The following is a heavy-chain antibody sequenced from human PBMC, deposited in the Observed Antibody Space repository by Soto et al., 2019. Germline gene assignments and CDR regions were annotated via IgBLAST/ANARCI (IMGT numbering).Heavy chain of an antibody. J-gene: IGHJ3*02. D-gene: IGHD3-10*01. V-gene: IGHV4-31*03. CDR1: GGSISSGGYY. CDR2: IYYSGST. CDR3: ARGLGGPYAFDI. Sequence: PSETLSLTCTVSGGSISSGGYYWSWIRQHPGKGLEWIGYIYYSGSTYYNPSLKSRVTISVDTSKNQFSLKLSSVTAADTAVYYCARGLGGPYAFDIWGQGTMVTVSS.